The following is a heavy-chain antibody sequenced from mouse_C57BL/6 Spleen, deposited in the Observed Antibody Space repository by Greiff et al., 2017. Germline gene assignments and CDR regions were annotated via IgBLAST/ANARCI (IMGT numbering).Heavy chain of an antibody. CDR1: GYTFTSYW. V-gene: IGHV1-69*01. J-gene: IGHJ3*01. CDR2: IDPSDSYT. CDR3: ESCEDYDGAWFAD. D-gene: IGHD2-4*01. Sequence: QVQLQQPGAELVMPGASVKLSCTASGYTFTSYWMHWVQQRPGQGLEWIGEIDPSDSYTNYNQKFKGKSTLTVDKSYSTAYMQLSSLTSEDSAVYSSESCEDYDGAWFADWGQGTLVTVSA.